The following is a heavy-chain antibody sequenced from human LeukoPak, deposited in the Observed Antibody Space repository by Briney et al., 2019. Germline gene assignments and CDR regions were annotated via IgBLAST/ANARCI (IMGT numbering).Heavy chain of an antibody. CDR1: GYTFTSYY. J-gene: IGHJ4*02. CDR2: INPSGGST. D-gene: IGHD3-22*01. Sequence: ASVKVSCKASGYTFTSYYMHWVRQAPGQGLGWMGIINPSGGSTSYAQKFQGRVTMTRDTSTSTVYMELSSLRSEDTAVYYCARTPDYYDSSGYYPFGYWGQGTLVTVSS. V-gene: IGHV1-46*01. CDR3: ARTPDYYDSSGYYPFGY.